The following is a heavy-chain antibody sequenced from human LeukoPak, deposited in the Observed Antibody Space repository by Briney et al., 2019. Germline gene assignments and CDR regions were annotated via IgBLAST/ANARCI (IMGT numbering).Heavy chain of an antibody. Sequence: GGSLRLSCAASGFSFSNNGVHWVRQAPGKGLEWVAFIQSDGTNEYYADSVKGRFTISRDNSKNTLYLQINSLRAEDTALYYCAKARGTYCVDPWGQGTLVTVSS. V-gene: IGHV3-30*02. D-gene: IGHD1-26*01. J-gene: IGHJ5*02. CDR3: AKARGTYCVDP. CDR1: GFSFSNNG. CDR2: IQSDGTNE.